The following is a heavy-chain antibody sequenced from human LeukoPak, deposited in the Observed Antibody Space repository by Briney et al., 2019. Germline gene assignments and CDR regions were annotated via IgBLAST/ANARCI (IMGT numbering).Heavy chain of an antibody. J-gene: IGHJ4*02. D-gene: IGHD2-8*02. CDR2: IFPSGGEI. V-gene: IGHV3-23*01. Sequence: PGGSLRLSCAASGFTFRSYGMSWVRQAPGKGLEWVSSIFPSGGEIHYADSVRGRFTISRDNSKSTLSPQMNSLRAEDTAIYYCATYRQVLLPFESWGQGTLVTVSS. CDR3: ATYRQVLLPFES. CDR1: GFTFRSYG.